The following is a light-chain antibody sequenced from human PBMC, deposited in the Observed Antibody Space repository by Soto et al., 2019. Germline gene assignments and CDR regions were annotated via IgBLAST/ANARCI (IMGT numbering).Light chain of an antibody. CDR2: KAS. Sequence: TLSGSVGDRVTITCRASQTISSWLAWYQQKPGKAPKLLIYKASTLKSGVPSRSSGSGSGTEFTLTISSLQPDDFATYYCQHYNSYSEAFGQGTKVDIK. CDR1: QTISSW. CDR3: QHYNSYSEA. J-gene: IGKJ1*01. V-gene: IGKV1-5*03.